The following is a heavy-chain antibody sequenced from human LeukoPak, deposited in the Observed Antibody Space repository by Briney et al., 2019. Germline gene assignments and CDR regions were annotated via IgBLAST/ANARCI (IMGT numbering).Heavy chain of an antibody. V-gene: IGHV1-69*05. CDR2: IIPIFGTA. CDR3: SRDRGRDGYNYFDY. Sequence: GASVKVSCKASGGTFSSYAISWVRQAPGQGLEWMGGIIPIFGTANYAQKFQGRVTITTDESTSTAYMKLRSLRSEDTAVYYCSRDRGRDGYNYFDYWGQGTLVTVSS. D-gene: IGHD5-24*01. CDR1: GGTFSSYA. J-gene: IGHJ4*02.